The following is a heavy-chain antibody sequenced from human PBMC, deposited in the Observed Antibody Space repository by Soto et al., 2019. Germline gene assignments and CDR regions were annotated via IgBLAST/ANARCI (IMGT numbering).Heavy chain of an antibody. D-gene: IGHD4-17*01. V-gene: IGHV3-23*01. CDR3: AKLLTTVTPSHFDAFDI. J-gene: IGHJ3*02. CDR2: ISGSGGST. CDR1: GFTFSSYA. Sequence: EVQLLESGGGLVQPGGSLRLSCAASGFTFSSYAMSWVRQAPGKGLEWVSAISGSGGSTYYADSVKGRFTISRDNSKNTLYLQMNSLRAEDTAVYYCAKLLTTVTPSHFDAFDIWGQGTMVTVSS.